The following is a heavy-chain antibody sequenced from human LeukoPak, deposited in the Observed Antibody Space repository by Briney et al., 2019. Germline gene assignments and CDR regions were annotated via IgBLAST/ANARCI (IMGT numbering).Heavy chain of an antibody. J-gene: IGHJ6*03. CDR2: IYYSGST. CDR3: ARDLYYYGSGGSYYYYMDV. CDR1: GGSISSYY. Sequence: SETLSLTCTVSGGSISSYYWSWIRQPPGKGLEWIGYIYYSGSTNYNPSLKSRVTISVDTSKNQFSLKLSFVTAADTAVYYCARDLYYYGSGGSYYYYMDVWGKGTTVTVSS. V-gene: IGHV4-59*01. D-gene: IGHD3-10*01.